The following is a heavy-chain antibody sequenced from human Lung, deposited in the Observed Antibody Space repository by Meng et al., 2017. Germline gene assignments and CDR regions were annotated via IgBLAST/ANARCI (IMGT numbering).Heavy chain of an antibody. Sequence: QVQLCQSRAVVKKPGSSVTVACKTSGGSFSTHTFSWVRQAPGQGLEWMGGLIAVFDKTKAAPRFQDRVTFTADESTSTAYMELSSLTFDDTAVYFCARGRRNEPLFDYWGQGTLVTVSS. CDR2: LIAVFDKT. V-gene: IGHV1-69*13. CDR3: ARGRRNEPLFDY. D-gene: IGHD1-14*01. CDR1: GGSFSTHT. J-gene: IGHJ4*02.